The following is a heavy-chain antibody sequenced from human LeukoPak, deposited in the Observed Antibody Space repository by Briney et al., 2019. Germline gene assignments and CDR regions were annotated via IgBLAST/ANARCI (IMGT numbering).Heavy chain of an antibody. CDR3: AKGTERIAAALTSYYYYGMDV. D-gene: IGHD6-13*01. J-gene: IGHJ6*02. V-gene: IGHV3-23*01. CDR1: GFTFRSYA. CDR2: ISGSGGST. Sequence: PGGSLRLSCAASGFTFRSYALSWVRQAPGKGLEWVSAISGSGGSTYYADSVKGRFTISRDNSKNTLYLQMNSLRAEDTAIYYCAKGTERIAAALTSYYYYGMDVWGQGTTVTVSS.